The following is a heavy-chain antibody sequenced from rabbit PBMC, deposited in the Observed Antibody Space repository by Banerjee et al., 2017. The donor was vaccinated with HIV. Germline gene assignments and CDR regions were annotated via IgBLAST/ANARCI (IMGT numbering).Heavy chain of an antibody. Sequence: QEQLEESGGDLVKPEGSLTLTCTASGFSFSNKYVMSWVRQAPGKGLEWIACINSSSGNTVYATWAKGRFTISKTSWTTVTLQMTSLTAADTATYFCARDYAGYVVYDGALDLWGPGTLVTVS. CDR2: INSSSGNT. V-gene: IGHV1S45*01. D-gene: IGHD7-1*01. CDR1: GFSFSNKYV. J-gene: IGHJ4*01. CDR3: ARDYAGYVVYDGALDL.